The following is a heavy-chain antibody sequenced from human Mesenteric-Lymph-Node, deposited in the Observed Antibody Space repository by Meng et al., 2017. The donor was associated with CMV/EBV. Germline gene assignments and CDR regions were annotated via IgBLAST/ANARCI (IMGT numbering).Heavy chain of an antibody. CDR3: AGGIAAAGSRWFDP. CDR1: GGTFSSYA. D-gene: IGHD6-13*01. V-gene: IGHV1-69*02. CDR2: IIPILGIA. J-gene: IGHJ5*02. Sequence: QVHLVQSGAEVKKPGSSVKFSCKASGGTFSSYAISWVRQAPGQGLEWMGRIIPILGIANYAQKFQGRVTITADKSTSTAYMELSSLRSEDTAVYYCAGGIAAAGSRWFDPWGQGTLVTVSS.